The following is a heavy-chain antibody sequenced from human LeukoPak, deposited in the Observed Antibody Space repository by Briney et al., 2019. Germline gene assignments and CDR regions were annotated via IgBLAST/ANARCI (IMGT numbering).Heavy chain of an antibody. CDR3: ARVSVGAYYFDY. Sequence: GGSLRLSCAASGFTFSSYWMHWVRQAPGKGLVWVSRINTDGSTTSYADSVKGRFTISRDNAKNTLYLQMNSLRAEDTAVYYCARVSVGAYYFDYWGQGTLVTVSS. D-gene: IGHD1-26*01. J-gene: IGHJ4*02. CDR2: INTDGSTT. V-gene: IGHV3-74*01. CDR1: GFTFSSYW.